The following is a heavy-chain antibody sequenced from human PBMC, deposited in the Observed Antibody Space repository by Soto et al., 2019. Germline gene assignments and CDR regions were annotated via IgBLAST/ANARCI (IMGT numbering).Heavy chain of an antibody. Sequence: QLQLQESGSGLVKPSQTLSLTCAVSGGSISSGGYSWSWIRQPPGKGLEWIGYIYHSGSTYYNPSLKSRVTIVVDRSKNQFSLKLSSVTAADTAVYYCAIEVAGTTGWFDPWGQGTLVTVSS. J-gene: IGHJ5*02. CDR3: AIEVAGTTGWFDP. CDR1: GGSISSGGYS. D-gene: IGHD1-1*01. V-gene: IGHV4-30-2*01. CDR2: IYHSGST.